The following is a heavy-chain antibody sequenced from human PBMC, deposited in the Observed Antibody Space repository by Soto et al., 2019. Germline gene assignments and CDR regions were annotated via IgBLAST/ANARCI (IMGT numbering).Heavy chain of an antibody. D-gene: IGHD6-19*01. J-gene: IGHJ4*02. CDR3: ARGWLPDFDS. CDR2: MHHSGSS. Sequence: QVPLQESGPGLVKPSQTLSLTCSVSGGSITSGGYFWGWVRQLPGKGLEWIGYMHHSGSSHYNPSLKSRLTISLDTSKNLFSLKLDSATAADTAVYYCARGWLPDFDSWGQGTLVTVSS. V-gene: IGHV4-31*03. CDR1: GGSITSGGYF.